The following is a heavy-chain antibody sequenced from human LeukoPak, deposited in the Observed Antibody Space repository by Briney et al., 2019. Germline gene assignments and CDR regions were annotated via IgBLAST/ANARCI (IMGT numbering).Heavy chain of an antibody. CDR1: GFTFSSYA. V-gene: IGHV3-23*01. D-gene: IGHD3-10*01. CDR3: AKRGIHYYGSGSYYTTFDY. Sequence: GGSLRLSCAASGFTFSSYAMSWVRQAPGKGLEWVSAISGSGGSTYYADSVKGRFTISRDNSKNTLHLQMNSLRAEDTAVYYCAKRGIHYYGSGSYYTTFDYWGQGTLVTVSS. J-gene: IGHJ4*02. CDR2: ISGSGGST.